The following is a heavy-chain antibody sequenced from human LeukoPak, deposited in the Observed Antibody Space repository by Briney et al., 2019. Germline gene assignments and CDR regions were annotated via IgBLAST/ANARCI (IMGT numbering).Heavy chain of an antibody. V-gene: IGHV3-30*18. J-gene: IGHJ4*02. D-gene: IGHD6-13*01. Sequence: GRSLRLSCAATGFTFSFSGMYWVRQAPGKGLEWVAFISDDGSRKYYADSVKGRFTISRDNSKNMLFLQMNSLRTKDTAVYYCAKDRSTTWSFDYWGQGTLVTVSS. CDR3: AKDRSTTWSFDY. CDR2: ISDDGSRK. CDR1: GFTFSFSG.